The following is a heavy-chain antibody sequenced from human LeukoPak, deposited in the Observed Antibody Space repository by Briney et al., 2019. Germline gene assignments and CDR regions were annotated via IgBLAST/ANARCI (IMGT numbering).Heavy chain of an antibody. CDR1: GFTFSSYW. Sequence: GGSLRLSCAASGFTFSSYWMNWVRQAPGKGLEWVANIKQDGSDKYCVDSVKGRFTISRDNAKNSLYLQMNSLRAGDTAVYFCARDLLGPFDIWGQGTMVTVSS. V-gene: IGHV3-7*04. CDR2: IKQDGSDK. D-gene: IGHD3-16*01. J-gene: IGHJ3*02. CDR3: ARDLLGPFDI.